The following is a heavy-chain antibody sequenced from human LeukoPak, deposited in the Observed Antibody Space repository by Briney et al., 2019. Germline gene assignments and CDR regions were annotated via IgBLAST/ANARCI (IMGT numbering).Heavy chain of an antibody. Sequence: GGSLRLSCAASGFTFSSYSMNWVRQAPGKGLEWVSSISSSSYIYYADSVKGRFTISRDNAKNSLYLQMNSLRAEDTAVYYCARDRRHYYGSGSYGFDYWGQGTLVTVSS. CDR1: GFTFSSYS. J-gene: IGHJ4*02. D-gene: IGHD3-10*01. V-gene: IGHV3-21*01. CDR2: ISSSSYI. CDR3: ARDRRHYYGSGSYGFDY.